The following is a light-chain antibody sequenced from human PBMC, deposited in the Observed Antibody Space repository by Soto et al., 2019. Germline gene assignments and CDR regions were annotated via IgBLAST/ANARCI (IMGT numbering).Light chain of an antibody. Sequence: DIVMTQSPLSLTVTPGEPASISCRSSQSLLHSNGYNYLDWYLQKPGQSPQSMIYLGSNRAYGAPDRLSGSGSGTDVTLKIIRAEAEDIGVYYCMHALQTPRITLGHGTRLEIK. J-gene: IGKJ5*01. V-gene: IGKV2-28*01. CDR3: MHALQTPRIT. CDR2: LGS. CDR1: QSLLHSNGYNY.